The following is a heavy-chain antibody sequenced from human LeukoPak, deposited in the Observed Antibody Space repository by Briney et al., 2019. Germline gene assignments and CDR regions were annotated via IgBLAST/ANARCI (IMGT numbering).Heavy chain of an antibody. J-gene: IGHJ3*02. V-gene: IGHV3-53*01. CDR2: IYSGGTT. Sequence: PGGSLRLSCVASGLSVNDNYMSWVRQGPGKGLEWVSVIYSGGTTHYAESVKGRFTISRDNSKNTLYLDMNSLRAEDTAVYYCARDEDAEAAFDIWGQGTMVTVSS. CDR3: ARDEDAEAAFDI. CDR1: GLSVNDNY.